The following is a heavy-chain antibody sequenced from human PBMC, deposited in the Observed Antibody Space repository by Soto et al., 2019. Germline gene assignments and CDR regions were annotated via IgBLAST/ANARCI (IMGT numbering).Heavy chain of an antibody. V-gene: IGHV4-31*03. Sequence: QVQLQESGPGLVKPSQTLSLTCTVSGDSISSVGYYWSWIRQHPGKGLERFGYIYYSGSTYYNPFLMSRTTLSGDTSKKQFALKVSSMTAADTAVYYCASFNDRFQPAAILYWGQGTLVTVSS. CDR1: GDSISSVGYY. J-gene: IGHJ4*02. D-gene: IGHD2-2*02. CDR3: ASFNDRFQPAAILY. CDR2: IYYSGST.